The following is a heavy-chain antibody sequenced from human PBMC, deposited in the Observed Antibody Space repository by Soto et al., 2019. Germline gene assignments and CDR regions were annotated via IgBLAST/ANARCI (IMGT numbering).Heavy chain of an antibody. CDR3: ARALIAVAAPYYYYGMDV. J-gene: IGHJ6*02. CDR2: INPSGGST. D-gene: IGHD6-19*01. V-gene: IGHV1-46*01. Sequence: ASVKVSCKASGYTFTSYYMHWVRQAPGQGLEWMGIINPSGGSTSYAQKFQGRVTMTRDTSTSTVYMELSSLRSEDTAVYYCARALIAVAAPYYYYGMDVWGQGTTVTVSS. CDR1: GYTFTSYY.